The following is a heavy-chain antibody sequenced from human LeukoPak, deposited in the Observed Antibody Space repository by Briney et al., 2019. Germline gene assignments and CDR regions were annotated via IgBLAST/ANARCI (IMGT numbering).Heavy chain of an antibody. V-gene: IGHV3-30*18. CDR2: MSYGGQNE. J-gene: IGHJ4*02. D-gene: IGHD3-22*01. CDR3: AKDGADYYDSSGYYYSPGSDYFDY. Sequence: GGSLRLSCAASGLTFSGYDMHWVRQAPGKGPEWVAVMSYGGQNERYADSVKGRFTISRDNSKNTLYLQMNSLRAEDTAVYYCAKDGADYYDSSGYYYSPGSDYFDYWGQGTLVTVSS. CDR1: GLTFSGYD.